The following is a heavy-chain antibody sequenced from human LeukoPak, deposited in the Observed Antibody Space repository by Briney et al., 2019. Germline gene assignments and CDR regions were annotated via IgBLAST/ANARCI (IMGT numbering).Heavy chain of an antibody. CDR1: GFPFSSYG. CDR3: AKAYTDHLAD. Sequence: QRWGSLQLSCAAAGFPFSSYGMHRGRQAPGKGLEWVAFIRYDGSNKYYADSVKGRFTISRDNSKNTLYLQMNSLRAEDTAVYYCAKAYTDHLADWGQGTLVTVSS. V-gene: IGHV3-30*02. CDR2: IRYDGSNK. J-gene: IGHJ4*02. D-gene: IGHD4-11*01.